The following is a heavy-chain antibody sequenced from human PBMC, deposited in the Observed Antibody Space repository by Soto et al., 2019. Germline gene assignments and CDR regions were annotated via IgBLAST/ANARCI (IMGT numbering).Heavy chain of an antibody. D-gene: IGHD2-15*01. CDR2: VYYSGST. J-gene: IGHJ5*02. Sequence: QVQLQESGPRLVKPSQILSLTCTVSGGSTSSGGYYWSWIRQYPGKGLEWIGFVYYSGSTYYNPSLKSRVIISVVTSKTQFYLKLSSVTAADTAVYYCARDAALKWFDPWGQGTLVTVSS. V-gene: IGHV4-31*03. CDR3: ARDAALKWFDP. CDR1: GGSTSSGGYY.